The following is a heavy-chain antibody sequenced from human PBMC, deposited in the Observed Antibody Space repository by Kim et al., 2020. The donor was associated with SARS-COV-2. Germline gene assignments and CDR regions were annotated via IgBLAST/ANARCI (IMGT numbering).Heavy chain of an antibody. V-gene: IGHV3-30*18. CDR3: AKDASGWQIDY. J-gene: IGHJ4*02. Sequence: GGSLRLSCAASGFTFSSYGMHWVRQAPGKGLEWVAVISYDGSNKYYADSVKGRFTISRDNSKNTLYLQMNSLRAEDTAVYYCAKDASGWQIDYWGQGTLVTVSS. CDR1: GFTFSSYG. D-gene: IGHD6-25*01. CDR2: ISYDGSNK.